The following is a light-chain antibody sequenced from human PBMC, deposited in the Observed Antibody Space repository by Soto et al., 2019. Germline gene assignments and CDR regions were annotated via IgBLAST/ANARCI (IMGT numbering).Light chain of an antibody. CDR2: AAS. CDR3: QQSYSTPVT. J-gene: IGKJ1*01. V-gene: IGKV1-39*01. CDR1: QSIGTN. Sequence: DIQMTQSPSSLSASVGYRVTITCRASQSIGTNLNWYQQKPGKAPKLLIYAASSLQSGVPSRFSGSGSGTDFTLTISSLQPEDFATYYCQQSYSTPVTFGQGTKVDIK.